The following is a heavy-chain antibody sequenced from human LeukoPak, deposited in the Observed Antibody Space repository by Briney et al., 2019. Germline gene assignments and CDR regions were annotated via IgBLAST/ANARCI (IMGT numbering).Heavy chain of an antibody. CDR3: ATGWDPDWYFDL. V-gene: IGHV4-34*08. Sequence: LRLSCAASGFTFSSYAMHWARQPPGKGLEWIGEINHSGSTNYNPSLKSRVTISVDTSKNQFSLKLSSVTAADTAVYYCATGWDPDWYFDLWGRGTLVTVSS. CDR2: INHSGST. CDR1: GFTFSSYA. J-gene: IGHJ2*01. D-gene: IGHD1-26*01.